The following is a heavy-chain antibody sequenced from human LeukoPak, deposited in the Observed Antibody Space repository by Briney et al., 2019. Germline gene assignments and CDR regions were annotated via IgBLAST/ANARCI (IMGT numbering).Heavy chain of an antibody. D-gene: IGHD3-16*01. CDR1: GYSIGSGYF. CDR3: ARRPDWGYDYYMDV. Sequence: PSETLSLTCNVSGYSIGSGYFWGWIRQPPGKGLEWIGGVYSSGTTYYNPSLESRLTISLKTSKNQFSLKLRSVTAADTAVYCCARRPDWGYDYYMDVWGKGTTVTVSS. J-gene: IGHJ6*03. V-gene: IGHV4-38-2*02. CDR2: VYSSGTT.